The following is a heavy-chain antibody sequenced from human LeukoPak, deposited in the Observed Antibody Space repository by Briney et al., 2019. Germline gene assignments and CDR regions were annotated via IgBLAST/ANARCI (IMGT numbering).Heavy chain of an antibody. D-gene: IGHD6-6*01. CDR3: ARDSGIAARPVDY. CDR1: GSTFSDYY. J-gene: IGHJ4*02. V-gene: IGHV3-11*01. Sequence: PGGSLRLSCAASGSTFSDYYMSWIRQAPGKGLEWVSYISSSGSTIYYADSVKGRFAISRDNAKNSLYLQMNSLRAEDTAVYYCARDSGIAARPVDYWGQGTLVTVSS. CDR2: ISSSGSTI.